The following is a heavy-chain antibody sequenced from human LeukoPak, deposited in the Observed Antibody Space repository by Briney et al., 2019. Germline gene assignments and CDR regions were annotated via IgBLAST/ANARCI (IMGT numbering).Heavy chain of an antibody. D-gene: IGHD2-15*01. CDR3: ARRGGRWGGVDY. Sequence: SETLSLTCTVSGGSISSSSYYWGWIRQPPGRGLEWIGSIYYSGSTYYNPSLKSRVTISVDTSKNQFSLKLSSVTAADTAVYYCARRGGRWGGVDYWGQGTLVTVSS. J-gene: IGHJ4*02. V-gene: IGHV4-39*01. CDR2: IYYSGST. CDR1: GGSISSSSYY.